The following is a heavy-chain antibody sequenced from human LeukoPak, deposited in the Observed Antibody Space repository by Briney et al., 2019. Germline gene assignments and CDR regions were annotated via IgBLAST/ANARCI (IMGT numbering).Heavy chain of an antibody. CDR2: IYPGDSDT. CDR1: GYSFTSYW. CDR3: ARHEWELAPFDY. D-gene: IGHD1-26*01. Sequence: AESLKISCKGSGYSFTSYWIGWVSQMPGKGLEWMGIIYPGDSDTRYSPSFQGQVTISSDKSISTAYLQWSSLKASDTAMYYCARHEWELAPFDYWGQGTLVSVSS. J-gene: IGHJ4*02. V-gene: IGHV5-51*01.